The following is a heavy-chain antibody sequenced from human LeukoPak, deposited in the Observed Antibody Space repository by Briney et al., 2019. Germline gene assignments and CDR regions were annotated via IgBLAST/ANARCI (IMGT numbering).Heavy chain of an antibody. J-gene: IGHJ5*02. Sequence: ASVKVSCKASGYTFTGYYMHWVRQAPGQGLEWMGCINPNSGGTNYAQKFQGRVTMTRDTSISTAYMELSRLRSDDTAVYYCARDPSGVIAASGTTDWFDPWGQGTLVTVSS. CDR3: ARDPSGVIAASGTTDWFDP. V-gene: IGHV1-2*02. CDR1: GYTFTGYY. D-gene: IGHD6-13*01. CDR2: INPNSGGT.